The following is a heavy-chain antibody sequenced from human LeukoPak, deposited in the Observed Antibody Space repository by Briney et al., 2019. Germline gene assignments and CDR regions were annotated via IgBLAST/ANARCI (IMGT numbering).Heavy chain of an antibody. CDR2: IYYSGST. J-gene: IGHJ4*02. CDR1: GGSISSYY. D-gene: IGHD3-22*01. CDR3: ARVTGYMIEDYFDY. Sequence: PSETLSLTCTVSGGSISSYYWSWIRQPPGKGLEWLGYIYYSGSTNYNPSLKSRVTISVDTSKNQFSLKLRSVTAAATAVYYCARVTGYMIEDYFDYWGQGTLVTVSS. V-gene: IGHV4-59*01.